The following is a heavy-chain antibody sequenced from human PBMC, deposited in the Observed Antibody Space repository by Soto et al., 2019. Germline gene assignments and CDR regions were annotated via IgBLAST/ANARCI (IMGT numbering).Heavy chain of an antibody. CDR2: ISSNGGST. D-gene: IGHD5-12*01. V-gene: IGHV3-64*01. CDR1: GFTFSSYA. CDR3: ARESGYDYPYDY. Sequence: GGSLRLSCAASGFTFSSYAMHWVRQAPGKGLEYVSAISSNGGSTYYANSVKGRFTISRDNSKNTLYLQMGSLRAEDMAVYYCARESGYDYPYDYWGQGTLVTVSS. J-gene: IGHJ4*02.